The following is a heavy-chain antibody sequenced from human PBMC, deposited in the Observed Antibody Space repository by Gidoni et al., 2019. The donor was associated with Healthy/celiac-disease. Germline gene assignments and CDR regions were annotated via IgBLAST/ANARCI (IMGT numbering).Heavy chain of an antibody. V-gene: IGHV4-34*01. J-gene: IGHJ4*02. D-gene: IGHD2-2*02. Sequence: QVQLQQWGAGLLKPSETLSLTCAVSGGSFSGYYWSWIRQPPGKGLEWIGEINHSGSTNYNPSLKSRVTISVDTSKNQFSLKLSSVTAADTAVYYCARGRRYCSSTSCYKRSGEIDYWGQGTLVTVSS. CDR3: ARGRRYCSSTSCYKRSGEIDY. CDR2: INHSGST. CDR1: GGSFSGYY.